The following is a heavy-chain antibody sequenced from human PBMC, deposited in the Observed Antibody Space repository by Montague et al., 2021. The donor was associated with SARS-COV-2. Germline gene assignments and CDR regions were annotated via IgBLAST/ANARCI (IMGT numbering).Heavy chain of an antibody. CDR3: ARLVETYYYYGMDV. D-gene: IGHD4-23*01. CDR1: GGSISSSSYY. Sequence: SETLSLTCTVSGGSISSSSYYWGWIRQPPGKGLEWIGSIYYSGSTYYNPSLKGRVTISVDTSKNQFSLKLSSVTAADTAAYYCARLVETYYYYGMDVWGQGTTVTVSS. CDR2: IYYSGST. J-gene: IGHJ6*02. V-gene: IGHV4-39*01.